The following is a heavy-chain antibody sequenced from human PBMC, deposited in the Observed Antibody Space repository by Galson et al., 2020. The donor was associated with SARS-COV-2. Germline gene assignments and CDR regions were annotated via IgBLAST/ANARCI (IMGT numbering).Heavy chain of an antibody. Sequence: GESLKISCAASGFTFSSYAMHWVRQAPGKGLEWVAVISYDGSNKYYADSVKGRFTISRDNSKNTLYLQMNSLRAEDTAVYYCATSSGSYYAGLGYWGQGTLVTVSS. CDR1: GFTFSSYA. V-gene: IGHV3-30-3*01. CDR2: ISYDGSNK. CDR3: ATSSGSYYAGLGY. D-gene: IGHD1-26*01. J-gene: IGHJ4*02.